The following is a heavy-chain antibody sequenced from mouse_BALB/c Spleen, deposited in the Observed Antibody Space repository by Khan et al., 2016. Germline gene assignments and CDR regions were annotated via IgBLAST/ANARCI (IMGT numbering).Heavy chain of an antibody. Sequence: EVQLQESGPGLVKPSQSLSLTCTVAGYSITSDYAWNWIRQFPGNKLEWMGYITTSGTTNYNPSLKSRISITRDTSKNQFFLQLLSVTTEATATXCGAYDGYYAGFSYWGQGTLVTISA. V-gene: IGHV3-2*02. CDR2: ITTSGTT. CDR1: GYSITSDYA. J-gene: IGHJ3*01. D-gene: IGHD2-3*01. CDR3: AYDGYYAGFSY.